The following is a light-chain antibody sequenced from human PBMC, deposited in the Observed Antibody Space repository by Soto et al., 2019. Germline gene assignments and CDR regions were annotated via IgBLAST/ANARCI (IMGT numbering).Light chain of an antibody. CDR1: QTISRY. Sequence: DIQMTQSPSSLSASVGDRVTITCRANQTISRYLNWYQQKPEKAPKILIYGTSSLESGVPSRFRGSGCVTDFTPTITSLQPEDFATYYCQPTSYTPWPFGQGPKVE. CDR3: QPTSYTPWP. J-gene: IGKJ1*01. V-gene: IGKV1-39*01. CDR2: GTS.